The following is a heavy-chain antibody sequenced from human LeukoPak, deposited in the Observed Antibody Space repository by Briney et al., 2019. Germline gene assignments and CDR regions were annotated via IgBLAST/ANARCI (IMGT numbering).Heavy chain of an antibody. V-gene: IGHV3-13*01. Sequence: GGSLRLSCADSGFTFSSHDMYWVRQTGKRLEWVAASDSTGDTYYLDSVKGRFTISRETVKNSLSLQMNSLRVGDTGVYYCARGKTGDDYVVFDYWGQGVLVTVSS. D-gene: IGHD3-10*02. CDR3: ARGKTGDDYVVFDY. CDR2: SDSTGDT. CDR1: GFTFSSHD. J-gene: IGHJ4*02.